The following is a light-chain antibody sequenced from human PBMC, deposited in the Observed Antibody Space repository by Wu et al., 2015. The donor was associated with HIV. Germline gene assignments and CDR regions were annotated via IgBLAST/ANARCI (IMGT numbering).Light chain of an antibody. CDR1: QSLNRDY. CDR2: GAS. V-gene: IGKV3-15*01. CDR3: QQYYKWPS. Sequence: EIVLTQSPGTLSLSPGERAALSCRASQSLNRDYLAWYQHKPGQPPRLLIYGASTRATGIPARFSGSGSETDFMLTINSMQSEDFAVYYCQQYYKWPSFGEGPXLEIK. J-gene: IGKJ2*01.